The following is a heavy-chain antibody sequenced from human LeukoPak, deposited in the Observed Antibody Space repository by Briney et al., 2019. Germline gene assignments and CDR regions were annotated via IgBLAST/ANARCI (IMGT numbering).Heavy chain of an antibody. CDR1: EFTFISYD. CDR3: ARAPDYGMDV. V-gene: IGHV3-21*06. J-gene: IGHJ6*02. Sequence: GGSLRLSCAASEFTFISYDMNWVRQAPGKGLDWVSSISSSGSYIFYADSVKGRFTISRDNAKNSLFLQMNSLRAEDTAVYYCARAPDYGMDVWGQGTTVTVSS. CDR2: ISSSGSYI.